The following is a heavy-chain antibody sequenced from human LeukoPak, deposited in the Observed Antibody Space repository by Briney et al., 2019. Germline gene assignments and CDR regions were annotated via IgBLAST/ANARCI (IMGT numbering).Heavy chain of an antibody. CDR2: ISYDGSNK. CDR3: ARGPATQLWFTPNWFDP. J-gene: IGHJ5*02. Sequence: PGGSLRLSCAASGFTFSSYAMHWVRQAPGMGLEWVAVISYDGSNKYYADSVKGRSTISRDNSKNTLYLQMNSLRAEDTAVYYCARGPATQLWFTPNWFDPWGQGTLVTVSS. CDR1: GFTFSSYA. V-gene: IGHV3-30*04. D-gene: IGHD5-18*01.